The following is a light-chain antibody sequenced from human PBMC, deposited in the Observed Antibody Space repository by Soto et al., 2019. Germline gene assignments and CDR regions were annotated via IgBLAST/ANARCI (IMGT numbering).Light chain of an antibody. CDR2: AAS. J-gene: IGKJ3*01. CDR3: QQLKSYPVT. Sequence: DIQLTQSPSFLSASVGDRVTITCRASQGISNYLAWYQRKPGKAPKLLIYAASTLQSGIPSRFSGSGSGKEFTLTISRLQTEEFATYFCQQLKSYPVTFGPGTKVDIK. V-gene: IGKV1-9*01. CDR1: QGISNY.